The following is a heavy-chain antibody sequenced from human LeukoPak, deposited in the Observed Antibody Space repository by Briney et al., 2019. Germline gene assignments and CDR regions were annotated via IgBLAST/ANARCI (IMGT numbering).Heavy chain of an antibody. CDR3: ARDSDPYCGGDCRPFDY. CDR2: IYYSGST. J-gene: IGHJ4*02. Sequence: SETLSLTCTVSGGSISSHYWSWIRQPPGKGLEWIGYIYYSGSTNYKPSLKSRVTISVDTSKNQFSLKVNSVTAADTALYYCARDSDPYCGGDCRPFDYWGQGTLVTVSS. D-gene: IGHD2-21*02. CDR1: GGSISSHY. V-gene: IGHV4-59*11.